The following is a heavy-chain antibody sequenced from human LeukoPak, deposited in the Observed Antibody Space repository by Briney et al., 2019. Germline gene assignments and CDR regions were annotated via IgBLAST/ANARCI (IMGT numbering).Heavy chain of an antibody. CDR2: IYFNGNT. D-gene: IGHD3-22*01. J-gene: IGHJ4*02. CDR1: GGSISSGNYY. V-gene: IGHV4-30-4*02. Sequence: SDTLSLPCTVSGGSISSGNYYWRWIRQPPGKGLEWIEYIYFNGNTYYNPSLTSQVPMSVYTSTNQFSLKLSSVTAADTAVYYCARVLLDYFDSNGYPDYWGQGTLVTVSS. CDR3: ARVLLDYFDSNGYPDY.